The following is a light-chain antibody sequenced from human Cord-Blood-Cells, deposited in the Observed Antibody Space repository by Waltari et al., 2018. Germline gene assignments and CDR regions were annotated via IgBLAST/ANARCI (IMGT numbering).Light chain of an antibody. CDR2: KAF. V-gene: IGKV1-5*03. J-gene: IGKJ2*03. CDR3: QQYNSYSHS. Sequence: DIQMTQSPSTLSASVGDRVNITCRASQSISSWLAWYQQKPGKAPKLLIYKAFSLESGVPSRFSGSGSGTEFTLTISSLQPDDFATYYCQQYNSYSHSFGQGTKLEIK. CDR1: QSISSW.